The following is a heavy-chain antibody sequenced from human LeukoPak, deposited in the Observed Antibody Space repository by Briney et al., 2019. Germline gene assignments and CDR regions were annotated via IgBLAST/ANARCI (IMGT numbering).Heavy chain of an antibody. J-gene: IGHJ4*02. V-gene: IGHV3-23*01. CDR2: ISGSGGST. D-gene: IGHD3-22*01. CDR3: AKASTTYYYDSSGPYYFDY. Sequence: PGGSLRLSCAASGFTFNNYGMSWVRQAPGKGLEWVSAISGSGGSTYYADSVKGRFTISRDNSKNTLYLQMNSLRAEDTAVYYCAKASTTYYYDSSGPYYFDYWGQGTLVTVSS. CDR1: GFTFNNYG.